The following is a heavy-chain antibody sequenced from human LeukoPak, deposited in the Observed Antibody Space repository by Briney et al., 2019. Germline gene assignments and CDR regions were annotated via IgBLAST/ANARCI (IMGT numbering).Heavy chain of an antibody. CDR3: ARVWAYYYDSSGQVH. CDR1: GFTFSSYW. Sequence: GGSLRLSCAASGFTFSSYWMNWVRQAPGKGLEWVANIKQDGSEQYYVDSVKGRFTISRDNAKNSLYLQMNSLRAEDTAVYYCARVWAYYYDSSGQVHWGQGTMVTVSS. J-gene: IGHJ3*01. V-gene: IGHV3-7*01. CDR2: IKQDGSEQ. D-gene: IGHD3-22*01.